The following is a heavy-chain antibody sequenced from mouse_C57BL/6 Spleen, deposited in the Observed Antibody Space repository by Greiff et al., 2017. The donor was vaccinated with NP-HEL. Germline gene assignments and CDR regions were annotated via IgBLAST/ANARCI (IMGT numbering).Heavy chain of an antibody. J-gene: IGHJ2*01. CDR3: AREGNYYGSSPDY. CDR2: INPYNGGT. V-gene: IGHV1-19*01. D-gene: IGHD1-1*01. CDR1: GYTFTDYY. Sequence: EVQLQQSGPVLVKPGASVKMSCKASGYTFTDYYMNWVKQSHGKSLEWIGVINPYNGGTSYNQKFKGKATLTVDKFSSTAYMELNSLTSEDSAVYYCAREGNYYGSSPDYWGQGTTLTVSS.